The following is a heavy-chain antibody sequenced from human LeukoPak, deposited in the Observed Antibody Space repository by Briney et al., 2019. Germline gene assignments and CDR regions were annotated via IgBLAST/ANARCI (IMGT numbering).Heavy chain of an antibody. D-gene: IGHD2-15*01. Sequence: SETLSLTCTVSGGSISSYYWSWIRQPPGKGLEWIGYIYYSGSTNYNPSLKSRVTISVDTSKNQFSLKLSSVTAADTAVYYCARAYHRLYYFDYWGQGTLVTVSS. V-gene: IGHV4-59*01. CDR3: ARAYHRLYYFDY. CDR2: IYYSGST. J-gene: IGHJ4*02. CDR1: GGSISSYY.